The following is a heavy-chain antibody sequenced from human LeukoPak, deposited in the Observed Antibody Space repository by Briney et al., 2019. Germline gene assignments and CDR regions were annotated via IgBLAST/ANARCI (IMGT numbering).Heavy chain of an antibody. J-gene: IGHJ6*03. CDR3: SIRGPTHCYEYMDV. D-gene: IGHD3-10*01. V-gene: IGHV1-18*01. CDR2: INANNGET. CDR1: GSTFMHYG. Sequence: ASVKVSCKASGSTFMHYGIHWVRQAPGQGLERLGWINANNGETNYAQKRQRRVTMTTDTSTSTAYMYLSSLTSDDTAGYYCSIRGPTHCYEYMDVWGNGTTVSGSS.